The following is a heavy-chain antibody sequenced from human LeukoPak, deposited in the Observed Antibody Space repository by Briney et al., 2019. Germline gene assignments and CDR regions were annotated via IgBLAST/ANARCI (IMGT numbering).Heavy chain of an antibody. CDR1: GGTFSSYA. V-gene: IGHV1-69*01. J-gene: IGHJ5*02. CDR2: IIPIFGTA. D-gene: IGHD3-3*01. Sequence: SVKVPYKASGGTFSSYAISWVRQAPGQGLEWMGGIIPIFGTANYAQKFQGRVTITADESTSTAYMELSSLRSEDTDVYYCARDRDDFFFDPWGQGTLVTVSS. CDR3: ARDRDDFFFDP.